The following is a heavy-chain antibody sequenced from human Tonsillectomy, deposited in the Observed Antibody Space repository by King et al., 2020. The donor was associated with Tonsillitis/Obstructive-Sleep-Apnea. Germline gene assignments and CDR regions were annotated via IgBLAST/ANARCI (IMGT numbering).Heavy chain of an antibody. V-gene: IGHV4-31*01. J-gene: IGHJ6*03. CDR3: ARASGDYDAMYMDV. CDR2: MYDSGST. Sequence: VQLQESGPGLVKPSQTLSLTCTVSGGSISSGGYYWSWIRQHPGKGLEWIGYMYDSGSTYYNPSLRGLLSISVDTSKNQFSLKLNSVTAADTAVYYCARASGDYDAMYMDVWGKGTTVTVSS. CDR1: GGSISSGGYY. D-gene: IGHD4-17*01.